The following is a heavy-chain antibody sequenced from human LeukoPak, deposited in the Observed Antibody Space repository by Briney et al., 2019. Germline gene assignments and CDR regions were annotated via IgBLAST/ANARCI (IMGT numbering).Heavy chain of an antibody. CDR3: AKDVVRGVSTQPGFDY. Sequence: KPGGSLRLSCAASGFTFSGYSMNWVRQAPGKGLEWVSSISTSSSYIYYADSVKGRFTISRDNSKNTLYLQMNSLRAEDTAVYYCAKDVVRGVSTQPGFDYWGQGTLVTVSS. CDR2: ISTSSSYI. D-gene: IGHD3-10*01. CDR1: GFTFSGYS. V-gene: IGHV3-21*01. J-gene: IGHJ4*02.